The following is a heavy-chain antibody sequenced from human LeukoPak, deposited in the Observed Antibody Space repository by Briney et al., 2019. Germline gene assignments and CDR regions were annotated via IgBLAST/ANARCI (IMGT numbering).Heavy chain of an antibody. D-gene: IGHD6-13*01. V-gene: IGHV3-20*04. J-gene: IGHJ4*02. CDR2: VNWEGGGT. CDR3: ARDPPIAAAGTEDY. Sequence: PVGSLRHSCAGPGFTLEDDGRRWVPQGPGKGLGSGSGVNWEGGGTGYADSVKGRFTISRDNAKNSLYLQMNSLRAEDTALYYCARDPPIAAAGTEDYWGQGTLVTVSS. CDR1: GFTLEDDG.